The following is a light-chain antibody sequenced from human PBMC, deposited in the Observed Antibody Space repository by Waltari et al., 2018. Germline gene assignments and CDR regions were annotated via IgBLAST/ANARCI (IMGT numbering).Light chain of an antibody. CDR2: DSS. CDR1: HDISDY. CDR3: QHYNGVPPYT. J-gene: IGKJ2*01. Sequence: CQATHDISDYLNWYQQKPGKGPKLLIYDSSRLHTGVPSRFSGSGYGTDFTFTINNVQPEDIATYYCQHYNGVPPYTFGQGTKLEMK. V-gene: IGKV1-33*01.